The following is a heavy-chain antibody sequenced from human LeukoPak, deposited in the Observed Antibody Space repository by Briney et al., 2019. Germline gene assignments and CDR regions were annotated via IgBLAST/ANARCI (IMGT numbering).Heavy chain of an antibody. CDR3: AKGYYGSGSYGWFDP. D-gene: IGHD3-10*01. CDR1: GFTFSSSG. J-gene: IGHJ5*02. CDR2: VSGSGDRT. Sequence: GGSLRLSCAASGFTFSSSGMIWVRQAPGKGLEWVSAVSGSGDRTYHADSVKGRFTISRDNSKNTLYLHMNSLRAEDTAVYYCAKGYYGSGSYGWFDPWGQGTLVTVSS. V-gene: IGHV3-23*01.